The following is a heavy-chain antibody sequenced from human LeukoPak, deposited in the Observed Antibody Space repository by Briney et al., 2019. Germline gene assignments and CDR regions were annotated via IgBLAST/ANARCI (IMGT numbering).Heavy chain of an antibody. CDR2: IYHSGST. D-gene: IGHD6-6*01. CDR3: ARGGAARLHFQN. V-gene: IGHV4-59*01. J-gene: IGHJ1*01. Sequence: SETLSLTCTVSGGSISTYYWNWIRQPPGKGLEWIGYIYHSGSTNYNPSLQSRVTISVDTSKNQFSLNLNSVTAADTAVYYCARGGAARLHFQNWGQGTLVTVTS. CDR1: GGSISTYY.